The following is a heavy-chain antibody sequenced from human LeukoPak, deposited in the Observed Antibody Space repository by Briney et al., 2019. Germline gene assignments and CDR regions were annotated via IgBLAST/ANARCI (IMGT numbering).Heavy chain of an antibody. CDR1: GGSFSGYY. V-gene: IGHV4-34*01. J-gene: IGHJ3*02. D-gene: IGHD3-22*01. CDR3: ARVTMIVVPNGRTGAFDI. Sequence: SETLSLTCAVYGGSFSGYYWSWIRQPPGKGLEWIGEINHSGGTNYNPSLKSRVTISVDTSKNQFSLKLSSVTAADTAVYYCARVTMIVVPNGRTGAFDIWGQGTMVTVSS. CDR2: INHSGGT.